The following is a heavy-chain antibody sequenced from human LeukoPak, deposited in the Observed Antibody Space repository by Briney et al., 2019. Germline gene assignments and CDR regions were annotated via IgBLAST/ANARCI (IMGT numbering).Heavy chain of an antibody. CDR1: GFPFSSYA. D-gene: IGHD2-2*01. Sequence: QPGGSLRLSCAASGFPFSSYAMSWVRQAPGKGLEWVSVISGSGDTTYYADSVRGRFSISRDISKNTLYLQMNSLRAEDTALYYCAKATGFCTSTRCLYYGMDVWGQGTTVTVSS. CDR3: AKATGFCTSTRCLYYGMDV. V-gene: IGHV3-23*01. CDR2: ISGSGDTT. J-gene: IGHJ6*02.